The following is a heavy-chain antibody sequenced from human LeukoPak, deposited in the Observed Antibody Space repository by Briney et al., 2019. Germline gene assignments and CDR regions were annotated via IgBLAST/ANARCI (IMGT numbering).Heavy chain of an antibody. J-gene: IGHJ5*02. CDR2: ISSSSSYI. CDR1: GFTFSSYS. D-gene: IGHD2-2*01. Sequence: GGSLRLSCAASGFTFSSYSMNWVRQAPGKGLEWVSSISSSSSYIYYADSVKGRFTISRDNSKNTLYLQMNSLRAEDTAVYYCASMGLVVVPAASQNWFDPWGQGTLVTVSS. V-gene: IGHV3-21*01. CDR3: ASMGLVVVPAASQNWFDP.